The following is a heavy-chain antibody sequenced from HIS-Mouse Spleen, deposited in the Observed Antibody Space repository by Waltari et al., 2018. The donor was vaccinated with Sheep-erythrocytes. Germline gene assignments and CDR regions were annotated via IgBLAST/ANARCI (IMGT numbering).Heavy chain of an antibody. Sequence: EVQLVESGGGLVKPGGSLRLSCAASGFTSSNAWMSWVSQAPGKGLEWFGRIKSKTDGGTTDYAAPVKGRFTISRDDSKNTLYLQMNSLKTEDTAVYYCTTEGVGDYWGQGTLVTVSS. CDR2: IKSKTDGGTT. D-gene: IGHD1-26*01. V-gene: IGHV3-15*01. CDR3: TTEGVGDY. J-gene: IGHJ4*02. CDR1: GFTSSNAW.